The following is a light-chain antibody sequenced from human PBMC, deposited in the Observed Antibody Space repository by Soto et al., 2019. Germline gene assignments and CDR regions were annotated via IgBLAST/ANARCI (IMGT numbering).Light chain of an antibody. Sequence: EIVLTQSPGTLSLSPGERATLYCRASQSVGSNYLAWYQQKPGQAPRVLIYGASSRATGIPDRFSGSGSGADFTLTISRLEPEDFAVYYCQHSNRSPWAFGPGTRVEIK. CDR2: GAS. V-gene: IGKV3-20*01. J-gene: IGKJ1*01. CDR3: QHSNRSPWA. CDR1: QSVGSNY.